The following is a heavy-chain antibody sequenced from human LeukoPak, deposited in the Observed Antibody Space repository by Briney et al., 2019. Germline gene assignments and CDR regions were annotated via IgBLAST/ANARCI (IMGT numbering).Heavy chain of an antibody. CDR1: GLTFSDAW. D-gene: IGHD6-6*01. CDR3: ARESFAARWD. CDR2: IKQDGSEK. V-gene: IGHV3-7*01. Sequence: PGGSLRLSCAVSGLTFSDAWMTWVRQAPGKGLEWVANIKQDGSEKDYVDSVKGRFTISRDNAKNSLYLQMNSLTAEDTAVYYCARESFAARWDWGQGTLVTVSS. J-gene: IGHJ4*02.